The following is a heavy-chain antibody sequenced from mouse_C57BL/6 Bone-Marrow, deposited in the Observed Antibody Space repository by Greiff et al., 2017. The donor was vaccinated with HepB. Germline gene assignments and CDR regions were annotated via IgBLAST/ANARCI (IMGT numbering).Heavy chain of an antibody. J-gene: IGHJ3*01. CDR3: TANWPWFAY. V-gene: IGHV14-4*01. D-gene: IGHD4-1*01. Sequence: EVKLMESGAELVRPGASVKLSCTASGFNIKDDYMHWVKQRPEQGLEWIGWIDPENGDTEYASKFQGKATITADTSSNTAYLQLSSLTSEDTAVYYCTANWPWFAYWGQGTLVTVSA. CDR2: IDPENGDT. CDR1: GFNIKDDY.